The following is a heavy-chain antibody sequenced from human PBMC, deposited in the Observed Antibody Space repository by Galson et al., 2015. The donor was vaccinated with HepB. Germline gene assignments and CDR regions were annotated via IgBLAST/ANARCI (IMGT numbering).Heavy chain of an antibody. V-gene: IGHV1-24*01. CDR1: GYTLTELS. D-gene: IGHD2-2*02. Sequence: SVKVSCKVSGYTLTELSMHWVRQAPGKGLEWMGGFDPEDGETIYAQKFQGRVTMTEDTSTDTAYMELSSLRSEDTAVYYCATEVPIDDCSSTSCYRNGFDYWGQGTLVTVSS. J-gene: IGHJ4*02. CDR3: ATEVPIDDCSSTSCYRNGFDY. CDR2: FDPEDGET.